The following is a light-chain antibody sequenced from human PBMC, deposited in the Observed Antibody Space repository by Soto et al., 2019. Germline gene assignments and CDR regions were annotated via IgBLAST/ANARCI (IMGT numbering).Light chain of an antibody. Sequence: DIVLTQSPATLSLSPGERATLSCRASQSVNRQIAWYQQKPGQAPRLLISDASNRAAGIPARFSGSGSGTDFTLTISSLEPEDFAVYYCQQRSSWRTFGGGTKVEIK. V-gene: IGKV3-11*01. CDR1: QSVNRQ. J-gene: IGKJ4*01. CDR3: QQRSSWRT. CDR2: DAS.